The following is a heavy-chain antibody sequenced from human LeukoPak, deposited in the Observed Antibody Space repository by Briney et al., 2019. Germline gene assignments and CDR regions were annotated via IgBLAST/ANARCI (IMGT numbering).Heavy chain of an antibody. Sequence: SETLSLTCTVSGGSISSSSYYWGWIRQPPGKGLEWIGSIYYSGSTYYNPSLKSRVTISVDTSKNQFSLKLSSVTAADTAVYYCARHIVVVPAAIEWGQETLVTVSS. CDR2: IYYSGST. D-gene: IGHD2-2*02. CDR1: GGSISSSSYY. CDR3: ARHIVVVPAAIE. V-gene: IGHV4-39*01. J-gene: IGHJ4*02.